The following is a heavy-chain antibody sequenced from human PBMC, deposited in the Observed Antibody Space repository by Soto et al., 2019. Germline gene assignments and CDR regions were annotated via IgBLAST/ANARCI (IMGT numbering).Heavy chain of an antibody. CDR2: IIPILGIA. V-gene: IGHV1-69*08. CDR3: ARDEERYCSGGSCYRLFYGMDV. Sequence: QVQLVQSGAEVKKPGSSVKVSCKASGGTFSSYTISWVRQAPGQGLEWMGRIIPILGIANYAQKFQGRVTITADKSTSTAYMELSRLRSEDTAVYYCARDEERYCSGGSCYRLFYGMDVWGQGTTVTVSS. D-gene: IGHD2-15*01. J-gene: IGHJ6*02. CDR1: GGTFSSYT.